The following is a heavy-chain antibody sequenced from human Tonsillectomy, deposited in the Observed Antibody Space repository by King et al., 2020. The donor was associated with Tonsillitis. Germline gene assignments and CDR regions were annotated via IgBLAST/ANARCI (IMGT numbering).Heavy chain of an antibody. CDR2: IYSGGTT. J-gene: IGHJ6*02. D-gene: IGHD6-6*01. Sequence: VQLVESGGGLIQPGGSLILSCAASGFIVSSNYMSWVRQAPGKGLEWVSVIYSGGTTYYADSVKGRFTIYRDNSKNTLYLQMNSLRAEDTAVYYCARDYGGVAARGYYYYGMDVWGQGTTVTVSS. V-gene: IGHV3-53*01. CDR3: ARDYGGVAARGYYYYGMDV. CDR1: GFIVSSNY.